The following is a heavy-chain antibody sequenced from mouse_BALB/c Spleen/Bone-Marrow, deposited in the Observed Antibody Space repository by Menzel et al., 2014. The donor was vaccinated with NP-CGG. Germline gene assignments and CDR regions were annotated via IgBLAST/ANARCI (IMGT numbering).Heavy chain of an antibody. CDR1: GFSFSDHY. CDR2: ISDGGGHT. V-gene: IGHV5-4*02. D-gene: IGHD2-14*01. CDR3: ARDGDYRYAWFSY. Sequence: LVESGGRLVKPGGSLKLSCAASGFSFSDHYMYWVRQTPEKRLEWVATISDGGGHTYYSDSVKGRFTISRDNAKNNLYLQMSSLKSEDTAMYHCARDGDYRYAWFSYWGQGTPVTVSA. J-gene: IGHJ3*01.